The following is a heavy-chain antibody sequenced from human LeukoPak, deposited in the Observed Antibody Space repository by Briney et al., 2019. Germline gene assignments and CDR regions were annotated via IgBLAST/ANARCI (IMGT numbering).Heavy chain of an antibody. J-gene: IGHJ4*02. CDR3: ARAEDSSL. V-gene: IGHV4-39*07. Sequence: PSETLSLTCTVSGGSISSGSYYWSWIRQPAGKGLEWIGSIYYSGSTYYNPSLKSRVTISVDTSKNQFSLKLSSVTAADTAVYYCARAEDSSLWGQGTLVTVSS. CDR1: GGSISSGSYY. D-gene: IGHD3-22*01. CDR2: IYYSGST.